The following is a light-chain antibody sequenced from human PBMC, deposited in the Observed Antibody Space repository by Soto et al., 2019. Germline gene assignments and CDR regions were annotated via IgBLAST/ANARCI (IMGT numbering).Light chain of an antibody. V-gene: IGLV1-51*01. CDR2: DNN. Sequence: QSVLTQPPSVSAARGQKVTISCSGSSSNIGNNYVSWYQQLPGTAPKLLIYDNNKRPSGIPDRFSGSKSGTSATLGITGLQTGDEADYYCGTWDSSLSALFGGGTQLTVL. CDR3: GTWDSSLSAL. J-gene: IGLJ2*01. CDR1: SSNIGNNY.